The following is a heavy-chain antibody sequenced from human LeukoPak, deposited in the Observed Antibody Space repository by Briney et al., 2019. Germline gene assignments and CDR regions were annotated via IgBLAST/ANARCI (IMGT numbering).Heavy chain of an antibody. Sequence: GGSLRLSCAASGFTFTNYRMNWVRQSSGKGLEWVANIKQDGSEKYYVDSVKGRFTISRDNSKNTLYLQMNSLSAEDSAVYYCAREGSFYDSSGLDYWGQGTPVTVSS. J-gene: IGHJ4*02. D-gene: IGHD3-22*01. V-gene: IGHV3-7*01. CDR1: GFTFTNYR. CDR3: AREGSFYDSSGLDY. CDR2: IKQDGSEK.